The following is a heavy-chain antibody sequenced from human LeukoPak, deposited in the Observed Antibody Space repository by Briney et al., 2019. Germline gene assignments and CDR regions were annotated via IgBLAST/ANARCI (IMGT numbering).Heavy chain of an antibody. D-gene: IGHD3-10*01. CDR3: ARVGRGYYDFYYYYYMDV. CDR1: GGSISDYY. Sequence: SETLSLTCTVSGGSISDYYWSWIRQPPGKGLEWIGYIYYSGSTNYSPSLKSRVTISVDTSKNQFSLKLTSVTAADTAVYYCARVGRGYYDFYYYYYMDVWGKGTTVTISS. CDR2: IYYSGST. V-gene: IGHV4-59*08. J-gene: IGHJ6*03.